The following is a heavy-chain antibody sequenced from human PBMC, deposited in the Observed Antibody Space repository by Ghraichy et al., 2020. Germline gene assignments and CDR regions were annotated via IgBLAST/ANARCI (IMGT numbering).Heavy chain of an antibody. CDR1: GFTFRSYW. Sequence: LSLTCAAAGFTFRSYWMSWVRQAPGKGLEWVANIKQDGSEKYYVDSVRGRFIISRDNAKNSLYLQMNSLRAEDTAVYYCARVGDYYALDVWGQGTTVTVSS. CDR2: IKQDGSEK. D-gene: IGHD3-16*01. V-gene: IGHV3-7*03. J-gene: IGHJ6*02. CDR3: ARVGDYYALDV.